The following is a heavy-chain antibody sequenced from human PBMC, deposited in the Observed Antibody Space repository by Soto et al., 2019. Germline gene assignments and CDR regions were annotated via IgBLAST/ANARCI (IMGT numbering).Heavy chain of an antibody. J-gene: IGHJ4*02. CDR2: INAGNGNT. Sequence: GASVKVSCKASGYTFTSYAMHWVRQAPGQRLEWMGWINAGNGNTKYSQKFQGRVTITRDTSASTAYMELSSLRSEDTAVYYCARGDYDYVWGSYRHADFDYWGQGTLVTVSS. D-gene: IGHD3-16*02. CDR1: GYTFTSYA. CDR3: ARGDYDYVWGSYRHADFDY. V-gene: IGHV1-3*01.